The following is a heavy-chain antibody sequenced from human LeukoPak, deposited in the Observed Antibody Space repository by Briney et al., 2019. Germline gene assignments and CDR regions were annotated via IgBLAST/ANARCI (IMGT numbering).Heavy chain of an antibody. CDR3: AMLRLGELSLLANAYDI. J-gene: IGHJ3*02. D-gene: IGHD3-16*02. CDR1: GSSVNSDQY. Sequence: PSETLSLTCDVSGSSVNSDQYWGWMRPSPGAGLEWTGCVHQTGSPYYNPSLGSRVSLSIDSTKNSFSLRLTSVTAADTAVYYCAMLRLGELSLLANAYDIWGQGTMVIVSS. CDR2: VHQTGSP. V-gene: IGHV4-38-2*01.